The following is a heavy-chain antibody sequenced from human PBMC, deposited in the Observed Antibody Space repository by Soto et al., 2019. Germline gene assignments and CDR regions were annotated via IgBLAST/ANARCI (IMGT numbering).Heavy chain of an antibody. CDR3: VKILQYSYGLPH. CDR2: IMPGSSHI. Sequence: PGGSLRLSCAASGFTFSIYSMNWVRQAPGKGLEWVSYIMPGSSHIFYADSVKGRFTISRDNSKNTLYLQMSSLRAEDTAVYYCVKILQYSYGLPHWGQGTLVTVSS. CDR1: GFTFSIYS. D-gene: IGHD5-18*01. V-gene: IGHV3-21*05. J-gene: IGHJ1*01.